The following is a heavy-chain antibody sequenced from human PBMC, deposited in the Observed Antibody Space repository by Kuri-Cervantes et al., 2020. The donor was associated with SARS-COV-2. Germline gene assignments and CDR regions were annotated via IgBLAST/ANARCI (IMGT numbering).Heavy chain of an antibody. CDR2: IGTAGDT. D-gene: IGHD5-24*01. CDR1: GFTFSSYD. J-gene: IGHJ6*02. V-gene: IGHV3-13*01. Sequence: GGSLRLSCAASGFTFSSYDMHWVRQATGKGLEWVSAIGTAGDTYYPGSVKGRFTISRDNSKNTLYLQMNSLRTEDTALYYCAKDRDLRMYYYGMDVWGQGTTVTVSS. CDR3: AKDRDLRMYYYGMDV.